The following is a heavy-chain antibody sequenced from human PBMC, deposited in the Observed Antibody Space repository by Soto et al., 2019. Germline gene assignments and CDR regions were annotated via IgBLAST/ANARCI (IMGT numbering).Heavy chain of an antibody. D-gene: IGHD4-17*01. V-gene: IGHV4-59*01. CDR2: IYNSGST. J-gene: IGHJ4*02. Sequence: SETLSLTCTVSGGSISSYYWSWIRQPPGKGLEWIVYIYNSGSTNYNPSLKSRVTISVDPSKNQFSLKLSSVTAADTAVYYCAYGDSRGPFDSWGQGTLVTVSS. CDR1: GGSISSYY. CDR3: AYGDSRGPFDS.